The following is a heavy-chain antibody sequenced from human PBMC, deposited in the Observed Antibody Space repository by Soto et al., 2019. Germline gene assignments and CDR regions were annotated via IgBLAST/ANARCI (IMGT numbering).Heavy chain of an antibody. J-gene: IGHJ4*02. CDR2: IYHSGST. V-gene: IGHV4-30-2*01. CDR3: ARGHDANND. D-gene: IGHD2-8*01. CDR1: GGSISIGGYS. Sequence: QVQLQESGSGLVKPSQTLSLTCAVSGGSISIGGYSWSWIRQPPGKGLEWIGYIYHSGSTYYNPSLKSRVTISMDTSKNQFSLKLNSVTAADTAVYYCARGHDANNDWGQGTLVTVSS.